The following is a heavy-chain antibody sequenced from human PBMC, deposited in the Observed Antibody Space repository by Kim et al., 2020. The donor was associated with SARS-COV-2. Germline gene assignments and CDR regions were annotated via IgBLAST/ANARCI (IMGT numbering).Heavy chain of an antibody. CDR1: GGSISSYY. J-gene: IGHJ6*02. D-gene: IGHD2-15*01. CDR3: AGDFVVGAGYYGMDV. CDR2: IYYSGST. V-gene: IGHV4-59*13. Sequence: SETLSLTCTVSGGSISSYYWSWIRQPPGKGLEWIGYIYYSGSTNYNPSLKSRVTISVDTSKNQFSLKLSSVTAADTAVYYCAGDFVVGAGYYGMDVWGQGTTVTVSS.